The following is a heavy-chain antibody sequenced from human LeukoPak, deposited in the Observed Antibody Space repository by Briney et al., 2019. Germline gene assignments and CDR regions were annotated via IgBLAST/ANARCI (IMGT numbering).Heavy chain of an antibody. CDR1: GFTFSSYW. D-gene: IGHD3-16*01. Sequence: TGRSLRLSCAASGFTFSSYWMSWVRQAPGKGLGWVANIKQDESEKYYVDSVKGRFTVSRDNSENSLYLQMNSLGVEDTAVYYCAKRGRDVWGKGTTVTVSS. J-gene: IGHJ6*04. CDR2: IKQDESEK. V-gene: IGHV3-7*03. CDR3: AKRGRDV.